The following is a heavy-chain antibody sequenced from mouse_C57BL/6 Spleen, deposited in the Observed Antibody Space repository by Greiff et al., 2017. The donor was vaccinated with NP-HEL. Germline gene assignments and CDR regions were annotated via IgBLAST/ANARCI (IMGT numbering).Heavy chain of an antibody. Sequence: EVMLVESGGGLVQPGGSLKLSCAASGFTFSDYYMYWVRQTPEKRLEWVAYISNGGGSTYYPDTVKGRFTISRDNAKNTLYLQMSRLKSEDTAMYYCARRRYGSSYVNWYFDVWGTGTTVTVSS. CDR2: ISNGGGST. V-gene: IGHV5-12*01. CDR1: GFTFSDYY. CDR3: ARRRYGSSYVNWYFDV. J-gene: IGHJ1*03. D-gene: IGHD1-1*01.